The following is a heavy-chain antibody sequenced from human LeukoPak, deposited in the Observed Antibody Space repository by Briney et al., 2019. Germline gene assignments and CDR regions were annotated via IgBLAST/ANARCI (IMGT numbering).Heavy chain of an antibody. CDR2: ISSDGSNK. V-gene: IGHV3-30*18. Sequence: GRSLRLSCAASGFTFSTYGMQWVRQAPGKGLEWVAIISSDGSNKYYADSVKGRFTIARDNSKNTLFLQLNSLRTEDTAAFYCAKSVGGWYLDLWGRGTLVTVSS. CDR3: AKSVGGWYLDL. J-gene: IGHJ2*01. CDR1: GFTFSTYG.